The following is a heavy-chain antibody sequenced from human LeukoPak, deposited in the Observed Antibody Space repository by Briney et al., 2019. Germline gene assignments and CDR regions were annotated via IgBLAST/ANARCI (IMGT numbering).Heavy chain of an antibody. V-gene: IGHV3-23*01. CDR3: AKARITMIVVNAFDI. Sequence: GGSLRLSCAASGFTYSSYWMTWVRQAPGKGLEWVSAISGSGGSTYYADSVKGRFTISRDNSKNTLYLQMNSLRAEDTAVYYCAKARITMIVVNAFDIWGQGTMVTVSS. CDR1: GFTYSSYW. CDR2: ISGSGGST. D-gene: IGHD3-22*01. J-gene: IGHJ3*02.